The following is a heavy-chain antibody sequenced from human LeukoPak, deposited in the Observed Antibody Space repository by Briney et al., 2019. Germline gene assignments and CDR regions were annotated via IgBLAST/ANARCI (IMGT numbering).Heavy chain of an antibody. CDR3: AAPSSGYYRSSYYYMDV. Sequence: PGGSLRLSCAASGFTFSSYSMNWVRQAPGKGLEWVSSISSSSSYIYYADSVKGRLTISRDNAKNSLYLQMNSLRSEDTAVYYCAAPSSGYYRSSYYYMDVWGKGTTVTVSS. CDR1: GFTFSSYS. CDR2: ISSSSSYI. V-gene: IGHV3-21*04. J-gene: IGHJ6*03. D-gene: IGHD3-22*01.